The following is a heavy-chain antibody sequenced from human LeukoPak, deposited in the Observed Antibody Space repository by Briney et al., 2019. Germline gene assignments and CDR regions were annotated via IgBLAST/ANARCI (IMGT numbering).Heavy chain of an antibody. CDR2: ISGRGGRT. V-gene: IGHV3-23*01. CDR1: GLNFSSYT. Sequence: TRGSLRLSCAASGLNFSSYTMSWVRQAPGKGLEWVSAISGRGGRTYYADSVKGRFTISRDNSKNTLYLQMNSLRVEDTAVYYCAKVDGDYDTTGYYLIFDYWGEGSLVTVSS. D-gene: IGHD3-22*01. CDR3: AKVDGDYDTTGYYLIFDY. J-gene: IGHJ4*02.